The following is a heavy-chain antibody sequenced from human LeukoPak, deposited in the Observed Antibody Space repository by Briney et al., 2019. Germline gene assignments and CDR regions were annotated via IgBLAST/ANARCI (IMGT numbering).Heavy chain of an antibody. D-gene: IGHD2-15*01. Sequence: GGSLRLPCAASGFTFSSYAMSWVRQAPGKGLEWVSAISGSGGSTYYADSVKGRFTISRDNSKNTLYLQMNSLRAEDTAVYYCAKATVVTVANYYGMDVWGQGTTVTVSS. V-gene: IGHV3-23*01. CDR3: AKATVVTVANYYGMDV. J-gene: IGHJ6*02. CDR2: ISGSGGST. CDR1: GFTFSSYA.